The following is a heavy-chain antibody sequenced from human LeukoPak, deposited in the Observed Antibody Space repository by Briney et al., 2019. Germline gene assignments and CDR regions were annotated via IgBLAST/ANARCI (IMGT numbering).Heavy chain of an antibody. CDR3: ARNENSGWGYFDY. CDR1: GFTFSSYA. V-gene: IGHV3-23*01. CDR2: ISGSGGST. D-gene: IGHD5-12*01. Sequence: GGSLRLSCTASGFTFSSYAMSWVRQAPGKGLEWVSAISGSGGSTYYADSVKGRFTISRDNSKNTLYLQMNSLRAEDTAVYYCARNENSGWGYFDYWGQGTLVTVSS. J-gene: IGHJ4*02.